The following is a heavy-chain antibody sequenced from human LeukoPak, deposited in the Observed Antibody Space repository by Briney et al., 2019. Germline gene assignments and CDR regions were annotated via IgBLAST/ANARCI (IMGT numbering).Heavy chain of an antibody. CDR1: GGSISSYY. Sequence: SETLSLTCTASGGSISSYYWSWIRQPAGKGLEWIGRIYTSGSTNYNPSLKSRVTMSVDTSKNQFSLKLSSVTAADTAVYYCARGLYGSGSYYRFDPWGQGTLVTVSS. CDR3: ARGLYGSGSYYRFDP. V-gene: IGHV4-4*07. J-gene: IGHJ5*02. CDR2: IYTSGST. D-gene: IGHD3-10*01.